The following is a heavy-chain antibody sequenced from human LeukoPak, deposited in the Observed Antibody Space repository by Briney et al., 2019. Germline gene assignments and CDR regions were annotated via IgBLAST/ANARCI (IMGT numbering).Heavy chain of an antibody. CDR1: GFNFNNYG. CDR2: IWYDGSNK. CDR3: ARDKGYSSGYPDY. V-gene: IGHV3-33*08. J-gene: IGHJ4*02. Sequence: GRSLRLSCAASGFNFNNYGLHWVRQAPGKGLEWVAVIWYDGSNKYYADSVKGRFTISRDNSKNTLYLQMNSLRAEDTAVYYCARDKGYSSGYPDYWGQGTLVTVSS. D-gene: IGHD6-19*01.